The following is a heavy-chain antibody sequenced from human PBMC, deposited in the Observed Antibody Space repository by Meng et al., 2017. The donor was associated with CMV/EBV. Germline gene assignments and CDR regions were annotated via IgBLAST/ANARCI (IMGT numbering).Heavy chain of an antibody. D-gene: IGHD2-2*01. CDR1: GYTFTGYY. V-gene: IGHV1-2*02. CDR2: INPNSGGT. Sequence: ASVKVSCKASGYTFTGYYMHWVRQAPGLGLEWMGWINPNSGGTNYAQKFQGRVTMTRDTSISTAYMELSRLRSDDTAVYYCAKDHQVVVPAAALLYYYYYGMDVWGQGTTVTVSS. J-gene: IGHJ6*02. CDR3: AKDHQVVVPAAALLYYYYYGMDV.